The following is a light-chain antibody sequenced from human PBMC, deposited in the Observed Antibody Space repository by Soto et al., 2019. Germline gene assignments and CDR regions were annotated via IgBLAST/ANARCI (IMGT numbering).Light chain of an antibody. Sequence: QSALTQPRSVSGSPGQSVTISCTGTSSDVGVSDSISWYQQHPGKAPKLMIYDVSKWPSGVPDRFSGSKSGNTASLTISGLQVEDEADYFCCSYAGSVAFGGGTKLTVL. CDR2: DVS. J-gene: IGLJ2*01. CDR3: CSYAGSVA. CDR1: SSDVGVSDS. V-gene: IGLV2-11*01.